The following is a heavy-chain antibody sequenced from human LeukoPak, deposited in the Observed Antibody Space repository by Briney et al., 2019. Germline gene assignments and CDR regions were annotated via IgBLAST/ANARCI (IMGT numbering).Heavy chain of an antibody. CDR3: ARDGPARPFDC. Sequence: GGSLRLSCAASGFTVSSNYMSWVRQAPGKGLEWVSVIYSGGGTYYADSVKGRFTISRDSSKNTLYLQMNSLRAEDTAVYYCARDGPARPFDCRGQGTLVTVSS. CDR1: GFTVSSNY. V-gene: IGHV3-66*01. CDR2: IYSGGGT. J-gene: IGHJ4*02.